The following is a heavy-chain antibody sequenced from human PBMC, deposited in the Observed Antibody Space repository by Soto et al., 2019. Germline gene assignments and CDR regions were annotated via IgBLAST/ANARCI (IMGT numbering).Heavy chain of an antibody. V-gene: IGHV4-30-4*01. J-gene: IGHJ6*02. Sequence: SETLCLTCSVSGGCISSGYYYWSWIRQPPGKGLEWIGNIYYSGNTYYNPSLKSRLIISVDTSKNQFSLKYGSLTAADTSLYYCASSSLYDLDVWGQGTTVTVSS. CDR1: GGCISSGYYY. CDR3: ASSSLYDLDV. CDR2: IYYSGNT.